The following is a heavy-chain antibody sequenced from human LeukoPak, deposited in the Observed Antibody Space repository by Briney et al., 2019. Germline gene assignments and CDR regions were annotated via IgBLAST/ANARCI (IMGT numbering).Heavy chain of an antibody. D-gene: IGHD3-10*01. CDR1: GFTFSNAW. CDR3: TTAVCAAMVRGVISCWFDP. CDR2: IKSKTDGGTT. Sequence: GGSLRLSCAASGFTFSNAWMSWIRQAPGKGLEWVGHIKSKTDGGTTDYAAPVKGRLTISRDDSKNTLYLQMNSLKTEDTAVYYCTTAVCAAMVRGVISCWFDPWGQGTLVTVSS. V-gene: IGHV3-15*01. J-gene: IGHJ5*02.